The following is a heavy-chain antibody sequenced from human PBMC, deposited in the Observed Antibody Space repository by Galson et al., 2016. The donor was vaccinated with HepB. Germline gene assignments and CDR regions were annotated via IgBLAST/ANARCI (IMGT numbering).Heavy chain of an antibody. CDR3: ARIGRKLHMLRRDDY. CDR2: IDLSGST. V-gene: IGHV4-34*01. Sequence: SETLSLTCGVYGGSFTGYYWTWIRQPPGKGLEWIGEIDLSGSTNYNPSLKSRVTISVDPSKNQFSLKVNSVTAADTAVYYCARIGRKLHMLRRDDYWGQGTLVTVSS. D-gene: IGHD2-8*01. J-gene: IGHJ4*02. CDR1: GGSFTGYY.